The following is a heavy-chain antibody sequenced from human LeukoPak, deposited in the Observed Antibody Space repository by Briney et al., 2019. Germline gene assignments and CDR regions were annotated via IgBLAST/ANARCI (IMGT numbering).Heavy chain of an antibody. J-gene: IGHJ6*03. CDR3: ARPRRDYYYYYYMDV. Sequence: SETLSLTCTVSGYSISSGYYWGWIRQPPGKGLEWIGSIYHSGSTYYNPSLKSRVTISVDTSKNQFSLKLSSVTAADTAVYYCARPRRDYYYYYYMDVWGKGTTVIVSS. CDR1: GYSISSGYY. V-gene: IGHV4-38-2*02. CDR2: IYHSGST.